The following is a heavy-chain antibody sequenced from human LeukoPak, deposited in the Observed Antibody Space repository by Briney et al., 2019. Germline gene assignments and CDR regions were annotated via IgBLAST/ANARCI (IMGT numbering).Heavy chain of an antibody. D-gene: IGHD3-10*01. CDR3: ARDSLYYGSGSYLGFDP. J-gene: IGHJ5*02. CDR1: GYTFTTYA. V-gene: IGHV1-18*01. CDR2: ISTYNGDT. Sequence: ASVKVSCKASGYTFTTYAITWVRQAPGQGLEWMGWISTYNGDTNYAQKIQGRVTMTTDSSTNTVYMELRSLRSDDTAVYYCARDSLYYGSGSYLGFDPWGQGTLVTVSS.